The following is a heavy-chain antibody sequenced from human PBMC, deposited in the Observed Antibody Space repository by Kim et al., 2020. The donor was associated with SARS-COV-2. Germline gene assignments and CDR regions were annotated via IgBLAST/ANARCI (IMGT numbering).Heavy chain of an antibody. J-gene: IGHJ4*02. D-gene: IGHD5-18*01. V-gene: IGHV4-39*01. Sequence: YHNPSLKSRVTISVDTSKNQSSLKLSSVTAADTAVYYCARPRDSYGYVDYWGQGTLVTVSS. CDR3: ARPRDSYGYVDY.